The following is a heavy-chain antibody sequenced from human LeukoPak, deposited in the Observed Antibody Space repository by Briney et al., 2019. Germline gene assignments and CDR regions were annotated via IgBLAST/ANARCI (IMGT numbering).Heavy chain of an antibody. CDR3: ARVRTSDAFDI. CDR2: INPNSGGT. V-gene: IGHV1-2*02. Sequence: ASVKVSCKSSGYTFTSYGISWVRQAPGQGLEWMGWINPNSGGTNYAQNFQGRVTMTRDTSISTAYMELSRLSSDDTAVYYCARVRTSDAFDIWGQGTMVTVSS. D-gene: IGHD1-1*01. CDR1: GYTFTSYG. J-gene: IGHJ3*02.